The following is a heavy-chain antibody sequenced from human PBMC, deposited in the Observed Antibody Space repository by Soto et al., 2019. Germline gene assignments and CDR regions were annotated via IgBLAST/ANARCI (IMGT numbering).Heavy chain of an antibody. V-gene: IGHV4-34*01. CDR1: GGSFSGYY. CDR2: INHSGST. D-gene: IGHD3-9*01. CDR3: ARGPLLLRYFDWLLCPAAFDI. J-gene: IGHJ3*02. Sequence: PSETLSLTCAVYGGSFSGYYWSWIRQPPGKGLEWIGEINHSGSTNYNPSLKSRVTISVDTSKNQFSLKLSSVTAADTAVYYCARGPLLLRYFDWLLCPAAFDIWGQGTMVT.